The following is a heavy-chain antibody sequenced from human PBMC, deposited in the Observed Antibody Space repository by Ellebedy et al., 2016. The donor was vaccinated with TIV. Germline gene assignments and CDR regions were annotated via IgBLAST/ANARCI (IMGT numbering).Heavy chain of an antibody. CDR1: GGSFSGYY. CDR3: ARGDIAAGGVPFDS. V-gene: IGHV4-34*01. J-gene: IGHJ4*02. D-gene: IGHD6-13*01. CDR2: INHSGST. Sequence: SETLSLTXAVYGGSFSGYYWSWIRQPPGKGLEWIGEINHSGSTNYNPSLKSRATISVDTSKNQFSLKLTSVTAADTDVYYCARGDIAAGGVPFDSWGQGTLVTVSS.